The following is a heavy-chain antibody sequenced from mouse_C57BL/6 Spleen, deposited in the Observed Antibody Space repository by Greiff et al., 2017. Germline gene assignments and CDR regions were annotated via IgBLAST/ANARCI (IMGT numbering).Heavy chain of an antibody. Sequence: VQLQQSGPELVKPGASVKMSCKASGYTFTDYNMYWVKQSHGKSLEWIGYITPNNGGTCYNQKLKCKATLTVHNSSSTAYMELRSLTSEDSAVYSCARGEAQAYFDFWGQGTTLTVSS. CDR3: ARGEAQAYFDF. CDR2: ITPNNGGT. J-gene: IGHJ2*01. D-gene: IGHD3-2*02. CDR1: GYTFTDYN. V-gene: IGHV1-22*01.